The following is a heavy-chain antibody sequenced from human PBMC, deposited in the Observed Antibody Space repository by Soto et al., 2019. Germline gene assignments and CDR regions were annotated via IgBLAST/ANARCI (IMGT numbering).Heavy chain of an antibody. CDR3: AREIKWEPPPY. V-gene: IGHV1-18*01. CDR1: GYTFSRYG. J-gene: IGHJ4*02. CDR2: IHGNTGHT. Sequence: QVQLVQSGAEVREPGASVKVSCKTSGYTFSRYGITWVRQAPGQGLEWMGWIHGNTGHTIYAMNLEDRLTISTDTSTSTAYMELRSVKSDDTAGYYCAREIKWEPPPYWGRGTLVTVSS. D-gene: IGHD1-26*01.